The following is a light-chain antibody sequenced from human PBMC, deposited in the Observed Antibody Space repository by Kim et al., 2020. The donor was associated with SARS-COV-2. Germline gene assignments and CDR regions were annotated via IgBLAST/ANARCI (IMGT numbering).Light chain of an antibody. Sequence: GQRVTISCSGSSSNIGTNYIYWYQQLQGTAPKLLIYRNNQRPSGVPDRFSGSKSGTSASLAISGLRSEDEADYYCAAWDDSLRVYVFGTGTKVTVL. CDR3: AAWDDSLRVYV. CDR2: RNN. J-gene: IGLJ1*01. CDR1: SSNIGTNY. V-gene: IGLV1-47*01.